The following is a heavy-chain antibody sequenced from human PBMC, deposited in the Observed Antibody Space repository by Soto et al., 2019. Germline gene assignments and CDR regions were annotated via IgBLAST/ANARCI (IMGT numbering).Heavy chain of an antibody. J-gene: IGHJ5*01. Sequence: QVQLQESGPRLVKPSQTLSLTCSVSGASIRSGRYYWSWIRQSPGRGLERIGYIYYTGTTHYNPAVKSRVTILLDNSKDQFSLTLTSVTTADTAIYYCATVLHDYGTSWVDSWGQGTQVTVSS. V-gene: IGHV4-30-4*01. CDR3: ATVLHDYGTSWVDS. CDR1: GASIRSGRYY. D-gene: IGHD3-16*01. CDR2: IYYTGTT.